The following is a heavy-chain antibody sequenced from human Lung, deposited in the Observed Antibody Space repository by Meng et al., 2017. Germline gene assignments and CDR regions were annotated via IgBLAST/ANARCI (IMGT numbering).Heavy chain of an antibody. J-gene: IGHJ5*02. CDR1: GYTFTNTA. CDR2: ITAGNGNT. V-gene: IGHV1-3*01. CDR3: ARGDQPWPHRFDP. D-gene: IGHD6-19*01. Sequence: QVQLVQSGAEVKTPGASVRLSFMASGYTFTNTAIHWVRQAPGQRLEWRGWITAGNGNTKYSQKFQGRVTIIRDTSASTVYMELSSLRSEDTAVYYCARGDQPWPHRFDPWGQGTLVTVSS.